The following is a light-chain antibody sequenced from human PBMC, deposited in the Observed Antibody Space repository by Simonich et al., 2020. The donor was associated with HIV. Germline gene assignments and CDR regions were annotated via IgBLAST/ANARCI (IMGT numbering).Light chain of an antibody. CDR1: QTVLYNSNNKNF. CDR3: QQYYTTPLT. V-gene: IGKV4-1*01. J-gene: IGKJ4*01. Sequence: DIVMTQSPDSLAVSLGERATINCKSSQTVLYNSNNKNFLTWYQQKPGQPPKLLIYWSSTRESWFPDRFSGSGSGTDFTLTISSLQAEDVAVYYCQQYYTTPLTFGGGTKVEIK. CDR2: WSS.